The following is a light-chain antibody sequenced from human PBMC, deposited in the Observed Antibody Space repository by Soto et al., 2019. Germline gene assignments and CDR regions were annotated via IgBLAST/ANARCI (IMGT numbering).Light chain of an antibody. J-gene: IGLJ2*01. CDR3: TSWTTSTTMI. V-gene: IGLV2-14*03. Sequence: QSVLTQPASVSGSPGQSITITCTGTRSDIGAYNFVSWYQQHPGVVPKLMLYDVSIRPSGVFNRFSGSKSGNTASLTISGLQTEDEADYYCTSWTTSTTMIFGGGTKLTAL. CDR2: DVS. CDR1: RSDIGAYNF.